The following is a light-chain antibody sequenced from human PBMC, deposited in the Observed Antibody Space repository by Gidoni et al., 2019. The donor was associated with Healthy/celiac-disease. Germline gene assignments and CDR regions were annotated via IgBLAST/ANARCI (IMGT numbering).Light chain of an antibody. CDR1: KLGDKY. CDR2: QDS. J-gene: IGLJ2*01. CDR3: QAWDSSTVV. V-gene: IGLV3-1*01. Sequence: SYELTQPTSVSVSPGQTASITCSGDKLGDKYACWYQQTPGQSPVLVIYQDSKRPSGIPERFSGSNSGNTATLTISGTQAMDEADYYCQAWDSSTVVFGGGTKLTVL.